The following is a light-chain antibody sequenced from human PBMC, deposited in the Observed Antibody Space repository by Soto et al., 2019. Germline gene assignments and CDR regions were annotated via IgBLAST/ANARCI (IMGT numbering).Light chain of an antibody. J-gene: IGKJ5*01. CDR1: QSVSSN. CDR2: DAS. CDR3: QQRSNWPRT. Sequence: EIVLPQSPATLSLSPGERATLSCRASQSVSSNLACYQQKPGQAPRLLIYDASNRATGIPARFSGSGSGTDFTLTISSLEPEDFAVYYCQQRSNWPRTFGQGTRLDIK. V-gene: IGKV3-11*01.